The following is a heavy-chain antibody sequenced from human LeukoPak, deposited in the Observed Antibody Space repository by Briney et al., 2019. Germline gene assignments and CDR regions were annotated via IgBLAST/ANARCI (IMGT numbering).Heavy chain of an antibody. D-gene: IGHD3-10*01. CDR1: GGSISSSSYY. CDR3: ARSPKRWFGDLGNQPTYYFDY. CDR2: IYYSGST. V-gene: IGHV4-39*07. Sequence: SETLSLTCTVSGGSISSSSYYWGWIRQPPGKGLEWIGSIYYSGSTYYNPSLKSRVTISVDTSKNQFSLKLSSVTAADTAMYYCARSPKRWFGDLGNQPTYYFDYWGQGTLVTVSS. J-gene: IGHJ4*02.